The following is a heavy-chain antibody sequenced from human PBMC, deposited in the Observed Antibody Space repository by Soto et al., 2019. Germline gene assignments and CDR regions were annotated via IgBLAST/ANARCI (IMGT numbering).Heavy chain of an antibody. CDR3: ARVGTAMVY. V-gene: IGHV4-59*08. J-gene: IGHJ4*02. Sequence: SETLSLTCTVSGGSISSYYWSWIRQPPGKGLEWIGYIYYSGSTKYNPSLKSRVTISVDTSKNQFSLKLSSVTAADTAVYYCARVGTAMVYWGQGTLVTVSS. D-gene: IGHD5-18*01. CDR2: IYYSGST. CDR1: GGSISSYY.